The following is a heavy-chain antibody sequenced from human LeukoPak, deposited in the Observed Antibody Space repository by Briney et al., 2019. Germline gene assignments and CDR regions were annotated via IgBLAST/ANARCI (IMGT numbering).Heavy chain of an antibody. CDR3: ARGGGAYCSSTSCPANYYYYYYMGV. CDR1: GFTFSSYS. J-gene: IGHJ6*03. Sequence: GGSLRLSCAASGFTFSSYSMNWVRQAPGKGLEWVSSISSSSSYIYYADSVKGRFTISRDNAKNSLYLQMNSLRAEDTAVYYCARGGGAYCSSTSCPANYYYYYYMGVWGKGTTVTVSS. V-gene: IGHV3-21*01. CDR2: ISSSSSYI. D-gene: IGHD2-2*01.